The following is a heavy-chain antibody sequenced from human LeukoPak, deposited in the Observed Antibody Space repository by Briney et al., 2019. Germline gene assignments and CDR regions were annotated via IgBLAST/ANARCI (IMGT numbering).Heavy chain of an antibody. CDR3: AKSSTSWHYYYYMDV. D-gene: IGHD2-2*01. CDR2: ISSSGSTI. J-gene: IGHJ6*03. CDR1: GFTFSSYE. V-gene: IGHV3-48*03. Sequence: GGSLRLSCAASGFTFSSYEVNWVRQAPGKGLEWVSYISSSGSTIYYADSVKGRFTISRDNSKNTLYLQMNSLRAEDTAVYYCAKSSTSWHYYYYMDVWGKGTTVTVSS.